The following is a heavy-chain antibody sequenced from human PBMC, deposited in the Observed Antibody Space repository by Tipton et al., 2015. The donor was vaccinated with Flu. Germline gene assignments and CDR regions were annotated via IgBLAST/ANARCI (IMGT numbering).Heavy chain of an antibody. CDR2: IYTTGST. CDR3: ARSPGGYTFDY. CDR1: GGSINSYY. Sequence: TLSLTCTVSGGSINSYYWTWIRQSAGKGLEWLGRIYTTGSTNYNPSLTSRVTMSLDTSENQLSLKLSSVTAADTAVYFCARSPGGYTFDYWGQGTLVTVSS. D-gene: IGHD5-12*01. V-gene: IGHV4-4*07. J-gene: IGHJ4*02.